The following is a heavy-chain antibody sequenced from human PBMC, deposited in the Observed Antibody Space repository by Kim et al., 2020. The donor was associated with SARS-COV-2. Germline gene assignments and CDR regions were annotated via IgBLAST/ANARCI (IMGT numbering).Heavy chain of an antibody. CDR2: ISGPGGTT. CDR3: ARDLSLGRPRGFDY. CDR1: GFRFSDYA. Sequence: GGSLRLSCAASGFRFSDYAMSWVRQAPGKGLEWVSTISGPGGTTYYADSVEGRFTISRDNAKNSLYLQMNSLRADDTAMYYCARDLSLGRPRGFDYWGQGTLGTASS. J-gene: IGHJ4*02. V-gene: IGHV3-23*01. D-gene: IGHD3-10*01.